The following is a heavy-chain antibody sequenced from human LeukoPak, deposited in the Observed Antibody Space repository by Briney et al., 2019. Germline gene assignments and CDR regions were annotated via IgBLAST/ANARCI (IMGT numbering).Heavy chain of an antibody. CDR2: IKSKTDDGTT. CDR3: VAGYYYDSSGYYYWSY. V-gene: IGHV3-15*01. CDR1: GGSITSYY. Sequence: ETLSLTCTVSGGSITSYYWSWVRQAPGMGLEWVGRIKSKTDDGTTDYAAPVKGRFTISRDDSKNTLFLQMNSLKTDDTAVYYCVAGYYYDSSGYYYWSYWGQGTLVTVSS. J-gene: IGHJ4*02. D-gene: IGHD3-22*01.